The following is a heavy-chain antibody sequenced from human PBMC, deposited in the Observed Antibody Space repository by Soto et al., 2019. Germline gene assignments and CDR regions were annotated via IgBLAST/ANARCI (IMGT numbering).Heavy chain of an antibody. CDR2: ISGSGADT. D-gene: IGHD3-10*02. V-gene: IGHV3-23*01. Sequence: GKGLEWVSAISGSGADTYYADSVKGRFTVSRDNSKSTLFLQMSRLRAEDTAVYYCVFFFQAEDGIRDVRSVSAFLLNRSSDL. J-gene: IGHJ2*01. CDR3: VFFFQAEDGIRDVRSVSAFLLNRSSDL.